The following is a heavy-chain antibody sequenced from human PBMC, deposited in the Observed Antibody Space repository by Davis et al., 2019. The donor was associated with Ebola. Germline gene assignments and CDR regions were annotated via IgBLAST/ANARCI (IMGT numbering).Heavy chain of an antibody. V-gene: IGHV4-39*07. CDR2: IYYSGST. D-gene: IGHD3-22*01. CDR3: ARDRGYYYDSSGYGSYYYGMDV. Sequence: SETLSLTCTVSGGSISSSSYYWGWIRQPPGKGLEWIGSIYYSGSTNYNPSLKSRVTISVDTSKNQFSLKLSSVTAADTAVYYCARDRGYYYDSSGYGSYYYGMDVWGQGTTVTVSS. CDR1: GGSISSSSYY. J-gene: IGHJ6*02.